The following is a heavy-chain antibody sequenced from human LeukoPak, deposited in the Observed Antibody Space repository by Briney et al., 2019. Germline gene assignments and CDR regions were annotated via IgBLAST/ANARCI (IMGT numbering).Heavy chain of an antibody. J-gene: IGHJ4*02. D-gene: IGHD6-6*01. CDR3: ARVSSSGLDY. CDR1: GYTFTSYD. CDR2: MSPNSGDT. Sequence: ASVKVSCKASGYTFTSYDFNWVRQATGQRPEWMGWMSPNSGDTGYAQKFQDRVTMTRNTSISTAYMELSSLRSDDTAVYYCARVSSSGLDYWGQGTLVTVSS. V-gene: IGHV1-8*01.